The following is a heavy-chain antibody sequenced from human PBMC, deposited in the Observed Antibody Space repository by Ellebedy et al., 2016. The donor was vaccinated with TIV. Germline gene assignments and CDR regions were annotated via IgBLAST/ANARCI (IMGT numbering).Heavy chain of an antibody. V-gene: IGHV1-8*01. D-gene: IGHD2-21*02. CDR2: MNPNSGNT. Sequence: ASVKVSCKASGYTFTSYDINWVRPATGQGLEWMGWMNPNSGNTGYAQKFQGRVTMTRNTSISTAYMELSSLRSEDTAVYYCARGGSVTGRPNYFDFWGQGTLVTVSS. J-gene: IGHJ4*02. CDR1: GYTFTSYD. CDR3: ARGGSVTGRPNYFDF.